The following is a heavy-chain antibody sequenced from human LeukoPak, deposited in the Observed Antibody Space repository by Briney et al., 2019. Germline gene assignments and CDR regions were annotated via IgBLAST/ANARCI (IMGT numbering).Heavy chain of an antibody. V-gene: IGHV4-39*07. CDR1: GGSISSSSDY. CDR3: ARDRAWGAGDSSGDAFDI. J-gene: IGHJ3*02. Sequence: SETLSLTCTVSGGSISSSSDYWGWIRQPPGKGLEWIGSIYYSGSTYYNPSLKSRVTISVDTSKNQFSLKLSSVTAADTAVYYCARDRAWGAGDSSGDAFDIWGQGTMVTVSS. CDR2: IYYSGST. D-gene: IGHD3-22*01.